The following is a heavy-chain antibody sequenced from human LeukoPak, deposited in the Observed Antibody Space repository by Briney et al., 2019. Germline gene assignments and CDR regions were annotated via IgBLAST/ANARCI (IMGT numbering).Heavy chain of an antibody. CDR3: ARGPRSHYDYVWGSPIFDY. J-gene: IGHJ4*02. V-gene: IGHV4-34*01. D-gene: IGHD3-16*01. CDR2: INHSGST. Sequence: PSETLSLTCAVYGGSFSGYYWSWIRQPPGKGLEWIGEINHSGSTKYNPSLKSRLTISVDTSKNQFSLKLSSVTAADTAVYYCARGPRSHYDYVWGSPIFDYWGQGTLVTVSS. CDR1: GGSFSGYY.